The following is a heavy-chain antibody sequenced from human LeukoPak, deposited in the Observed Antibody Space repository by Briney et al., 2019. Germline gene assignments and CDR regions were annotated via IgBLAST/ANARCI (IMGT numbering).Heavy chain of an antibody. V-gene: IGHV3-30-3*01. CDR3: ARPYGSGSYGGSDY. CDR1: GFTFSSYA. Sequence: GRSLRLSCAASGFTFSSYAMHWVRQAPGKGLEWVAVISYDGSNKYYADSVKGRFTISRDNSKNTLHLQMNSLRAEDTAVYYCARPYGSGSYGGSDYWGQGTLVTVSS. J-gene: IGHJ4*02. CDR2: ISYDGSNK. D-gene: IGHD3-10*01.